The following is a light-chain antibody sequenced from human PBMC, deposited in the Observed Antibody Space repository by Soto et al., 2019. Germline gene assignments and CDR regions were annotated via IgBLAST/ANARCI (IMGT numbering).Light chain of an antibody. Sequence: EIVLTQSPATLSLSPGERATLSCRASQSISSNYLAWYQQKPGQAPRLLIYGPSSRAIGIPLRFSGSGSGTDFTLTIRSLEPEDFAVYYCQQRSNWPITFGQGTRLEIK. J-gene: IGKJ5*01. CDR3: QQRSNWPIT. CDR2: GPS. V-gene: IGKV3D-20*02. CDR1: QSISSNY.